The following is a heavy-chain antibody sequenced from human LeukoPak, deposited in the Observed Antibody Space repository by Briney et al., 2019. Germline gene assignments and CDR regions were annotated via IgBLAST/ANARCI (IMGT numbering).Heavy chain of an antibody. CDR2: ISGSGGST. Sequence: GGSLRLSCAASGFTFSSYWMSWVRQAPGKGLEWVSAISGSGGSTYYADSVKGRFTISRDNSKNTLYLQMNSLRAEDTAVYYCAKAPPNGQWPGHYYFDYWGQGTLVTVSS. V-gene: IGHV3-23*01. J-gene: IGHJ4*02. D-gene: IGHD6-19*01. CDR1: GFTFSSYW. CDR3: AKAPPNGQWPGHYYFDY.